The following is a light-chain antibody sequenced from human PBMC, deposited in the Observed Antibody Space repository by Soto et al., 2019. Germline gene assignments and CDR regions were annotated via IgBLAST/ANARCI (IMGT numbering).Light chain of an antibody. CDR2: XXS. V-gene: IGKV3-15*01. J-gene: IGKJ1*01. CDR1: QSVSSN. Sequence: EIVMTQSPATLSVSPGERATLSCRASQSVSSNLAWYQQKPGQAPRXLXXXXSNSATDIQDRFSGSGSGTEFTLTISSLQSEDFAVYYCQQYNNWPRTVGQGTKVDIK. CDR3: QQYNNWPRT.